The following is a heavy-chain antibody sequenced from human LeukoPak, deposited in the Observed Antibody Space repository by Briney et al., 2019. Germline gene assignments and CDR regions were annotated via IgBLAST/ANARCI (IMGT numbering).Heavy chain of an antibody. J-gene: IGHJ4*02. Sequence: PSETLSLTCTVSGGSISTSYYYWDWIRQPPGKGLEWIGNIHNSESTYYNPSLKSRVTISVDTSKNQFSLKLSSVTAADTAVYYCARQVTFGYAYAYYFDYWCQGSLVTVSS. CDR3: ARQVTFGYAYAYYFDY. D-gene: IGHD5-18*01. CDR1: GGSISTSYYY. V-gene: IGHV4-39*01. CDR2: IHNSEST.